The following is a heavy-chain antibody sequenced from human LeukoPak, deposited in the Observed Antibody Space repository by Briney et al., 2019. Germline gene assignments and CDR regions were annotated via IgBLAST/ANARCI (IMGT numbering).Heavy chain of an antibody. CDR3: ARDQRAEGFGELYDY. D-gene: IGHD3-10*01. Sequence: EASVKVSCKASGYTFTSYGISWVRQAPGQGLEWMGWISAYNGNTNYAQKLQGRVTMTTDTPTSTAYMELRSLRSDDTAAYYCARDQRAEGFGELYDYWGQGTLVTVSS. V-gene: IGHV1-18*04. CDR1: GYTFTSYG. CDR2: ISAYNGNT. J-gene: IGHJ4*02.